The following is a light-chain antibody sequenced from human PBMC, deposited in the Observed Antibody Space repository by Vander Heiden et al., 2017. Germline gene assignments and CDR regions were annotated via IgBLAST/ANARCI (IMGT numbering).Light chain of an antibody. CDR1: QSISSY. CDR3: QQSYSTPKT. CDR2: AAS. V-gene: IGKV1-39*01. Sequence: DIQMTQSPSSLSASVGDRATITCRASQSISSYLNWYQQKPGKAPKVLIYAASNLESGVPPRFSGSGSGTDFTLTISSLQPEDFATYYCQQSYSTPKTFGLGTKVEIK. J-gene: IGKJ1*01.